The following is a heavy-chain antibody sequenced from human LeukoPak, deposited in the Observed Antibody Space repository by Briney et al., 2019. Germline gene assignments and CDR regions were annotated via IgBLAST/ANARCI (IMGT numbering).Heavy chain of an antibody. D-gene: IGHD3-3*01. J-gene: IGHJ5*02. CDR2: MNPNSGNT. V-gene: IGHV1-8*03. CDR3: ARVVSARRSGYYTWFDP. CDR1: GYTFTSYD. Sequence: ASVKVSCKASGYTFTSYDINWVRQATGQGLEWMGWMNPNSGNTGYAQKFQGRATITRNTSISTAYMELSSLRSEDTAVYYCARVVSARRSGYYTWFDPWGQGTLVTVSS.